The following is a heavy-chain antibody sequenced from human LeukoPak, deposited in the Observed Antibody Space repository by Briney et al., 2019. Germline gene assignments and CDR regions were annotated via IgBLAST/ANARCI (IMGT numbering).Heavy chain of an antibody. D-gene: IGHD3-3*01. CDR3: ARGRRFFGEVNPLFDY. CDR1: GGSFGGYY. Sequence: PSETLSLTCAVYGGSFGGYYWSWIRQPPGKGLEWIGEINHSGSTNYNPSLKSRVTISVDTSKNQFSLKLSSVTAADTAVYYCARGRRFFGEVNPLFDYWGQGTLVTVSS. J-gene: IGHJ4*02. V-gene: IGHV4-34*01. CDR2: INHSGST.